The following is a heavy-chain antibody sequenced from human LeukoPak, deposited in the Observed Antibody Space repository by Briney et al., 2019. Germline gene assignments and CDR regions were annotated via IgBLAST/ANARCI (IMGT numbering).Heavy chain of an antibody. J-gene: IGHJ3*02. V-gene: IGHV3-30*04. CDR2: ISFDGVNT. CDR3: GREVGRADYGGPDAFDI. CDR1: GFTFSTYA. Sequence: PGGSLRLSCAASGFTFSTYAIHWVRQAPGKGLEWVAVISFDGVNTFYADSVKGRFTISRDNAKNSLYLQMNSLRAEDTALYYCGREVGRADYGGPDAFDIWGQGTMVTVSS. D-gene: IGHD4-23*01.